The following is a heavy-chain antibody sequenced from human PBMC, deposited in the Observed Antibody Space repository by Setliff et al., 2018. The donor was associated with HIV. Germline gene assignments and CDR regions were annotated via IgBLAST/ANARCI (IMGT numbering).Heavy chain of an antibody. CDR1: GYTFTSYG. D-gene: IGHD3-16*01. J-gene: IGHJ3*02. Sequence: GASVKVSCKASGYTFTSYGISWVRQAPGQGLEWMGWISAYNGNTNYAQKLQGRVTMTTDTSTSTAYMELRSLRSDDTAVYYCARDRAPHRDYVWGPPGPDAFDIWGQGTMVTVS. CDR2: ISAYNGNT. CDR3: ARDRAPHRDYVWGPPGPDAFDI. V-gene: IGHV1-18*01.